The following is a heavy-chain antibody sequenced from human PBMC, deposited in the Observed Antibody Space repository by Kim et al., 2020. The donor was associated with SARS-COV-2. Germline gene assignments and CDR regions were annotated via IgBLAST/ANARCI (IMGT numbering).Heavy chain of an antibody. J-gene: IGHJ5*01. CDR2: ITGGGGST. Sequence: GGSLRLSCVVSGFTFNNYVMNWVRQASGKGLEWVSTITGGGGSTYYADSVKGRFTISRDNSKNTLYLQMSSLRAEDTAIYFCAKDTSDLWFDSWGQGTLVTVSS. CDR1: GFTFNNYV. D-gene: IGHD2-21*01. CDR3: AKDTSDLWFDS. V-gene: IGHV3-23*01.